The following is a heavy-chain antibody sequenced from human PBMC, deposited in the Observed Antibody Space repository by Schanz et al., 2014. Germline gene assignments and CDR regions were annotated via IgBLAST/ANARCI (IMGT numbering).Heavy chain of an antibody. D-gene: IGHD1-1*01. J-gene: IGHJ4*02. V-gene: IGHV3-11*04. CDR3: ARDGVAATTDFEY. CDR1: GFTFRDYY. CDR2: ISSSGSTI. Sequence: QVQLVESGGGLVKPGGSLRLSCAASGFTFRDYYMSWIRQAPGKGLEWVSCISSSGSTIYYADSVKGRFTISRDNAKSSLHPQMNTLRADDTAVYYCARDGVAATTDFEYWGQGALVTVSS.